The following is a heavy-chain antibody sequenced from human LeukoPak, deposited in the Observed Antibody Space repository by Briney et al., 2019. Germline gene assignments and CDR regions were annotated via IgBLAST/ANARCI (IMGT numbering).Heavy chain of an antibody. CDR1: GFTFSSYC. Sequence: SGGSLRLSCAASGFTFSSYCMSWVRQAPGKGLEWVANIKQNGSEKYYVDSVKGRFTISRDKAKNSLYLQMNSLRAEDTAVYYCARVGEMAARYYFDYWGQGTLVTVSS. D-gene: IGHD5-24*01. J-gene: IGHJ4*02. CDR2: IKQNGSEK. CDR3: ARVGEMAARYYFDY. V-gene: IGHV3-7*01.